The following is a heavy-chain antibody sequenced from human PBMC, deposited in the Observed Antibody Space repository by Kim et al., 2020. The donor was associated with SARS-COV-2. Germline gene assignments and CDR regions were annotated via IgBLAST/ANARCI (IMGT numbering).Heavy chain of an antibody. D-gene: IGHD2-2*01. CDR1: GFTFSSYA. Sequence: GGSLRLSCAASGFTFSSYAMSWVRQAPGKGLEWVSAILGSGVSTYYADSVKGRFTISRDNSKNTLFLQMNSLRNGDTALYYCARDMRHCSGTSCYEFDYWGQGTLVTVSS. CDR3: ARDMRHCSGTSCYEFDY. V-gene: IGHV3-23*01. CDR2: ILGSGVST. J-gene: IGHJ4*02.